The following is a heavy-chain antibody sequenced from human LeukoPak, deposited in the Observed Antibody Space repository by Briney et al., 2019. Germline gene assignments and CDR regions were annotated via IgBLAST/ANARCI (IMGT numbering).Heavy chain of an antibody. Sequence: PRGSLRLSCAASGFTLNNYWMSWVRQAPGKGLEWVANIKQDGSEKYYVDSVKGRFTISRDNAKNSLYLQMNSLRAEDTAVYFCARGIRSDWHILGNDYFYYYMDVWGKGTTVTVSS. V-gene: IGHV3-7*01. CDR2: IKQDGSEK. CDR3: ARGIRSDWHILGNDYFYYYMDV. D-gene: IGHD7-27*01. CDR1: GFTLNNYW. J-gene: IGHJ6*03.